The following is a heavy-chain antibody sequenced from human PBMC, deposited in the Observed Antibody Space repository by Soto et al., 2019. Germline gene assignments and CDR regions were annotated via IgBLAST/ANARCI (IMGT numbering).Heavy chain of an antibody. V-gene: IGHV2-5*02. Sequence: SGPTLVNPTQTLTLTCTCSGFSLSTSGVGVGWIRQPPGKALEWLALIYWDDDKRYSPSLKSRLTITKDTSKNQVVLTMTNMDPVDTATYYCAHVSAMVTTEYFQHWGQGTLVTVSS. CDR3: AHVSAMVTTEYFQH. J-gene: IGHJ1*01. CDR1: GFSLSTSGVG. D-gene: IGHD5-18*01. CDR2: IYWDDDK.